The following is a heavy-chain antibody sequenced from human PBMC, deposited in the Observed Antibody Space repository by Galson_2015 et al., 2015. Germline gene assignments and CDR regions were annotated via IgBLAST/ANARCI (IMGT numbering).Heavy chain of an antibody. CDR1: GFTFSSYS. Sequence: SLRLSCAASGFTFSSYSMNWVRQAPGKGLKWVSYISSSSSTIYYADSVKGRFTISRDNAKNSLYLQMNSLRDEDTAVYYCARDLGYCSSTSCYGEGEYGMDVWGQGTLVTVSS. CDR3: ARDLGYCSSTSCYGEGEYGMDV. J-gene: IGHJ6*02. D-gene: IGHD2-2*01. CDR2: ISSSSSTI. V-gene: IGHV3-48*02.